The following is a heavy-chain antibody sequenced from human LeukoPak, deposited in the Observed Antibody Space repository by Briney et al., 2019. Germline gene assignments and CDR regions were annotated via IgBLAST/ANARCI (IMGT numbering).Heavy chain of an antibody. D-gene: IGHD6-6*01. V-gene: IGHV3-11*01. CDR3: AREVGHSSSSSVGDY. CDR2: ISSSGSTI. CDR1: GFTFSDYY. J-gene: IGHJ4*02. Sequence: PGGSLRLSCAASGFTFSDYYMSWIRQAPGKGLEWVSYISSSGSTIYYADSVKGRFTISRDDAKNSLYLQMNSLRAEDTAVYYCAREVGHSSSSSVGDYWGQGTLVTVSS.